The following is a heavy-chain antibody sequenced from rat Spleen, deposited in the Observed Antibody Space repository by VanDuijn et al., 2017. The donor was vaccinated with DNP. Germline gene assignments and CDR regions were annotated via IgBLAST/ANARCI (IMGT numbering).Heavy chain of an antibody. CDR2: ISYSGST. D-gene: IGHD5-1*01. J-gene: IGHJ2*01. Sequence: EVQLQESGPGLVKPSQSLSLTCSVTGYSITSNYWGWIRKFPGNKMEWIGHISYSGSTSYNPSLKNRNSITRDTSKNQFFLQLNSVTTEDTATYYCARYLAWGPFYYWGQGVMVTVSS. CDR3: ARYLAWGPFYY. V-gene: IGHV3-1*01. CDR1: GYSITSNY.